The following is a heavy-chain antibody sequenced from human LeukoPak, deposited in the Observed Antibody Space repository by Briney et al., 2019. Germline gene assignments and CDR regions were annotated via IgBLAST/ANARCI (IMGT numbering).Heavy chain of an antibody. D-gene: IGHD2-15*01. Sequence: GGALGLSCAASGFTFSDYSMNWVRQAPGGGLEWVSSISSTNTYIKYADSVKGRFTISRDNAKNSLYLQMNSLRAEDSAVYYCARVYCSGANCYSAFDYRGQGTLVTVSS. J-gene: IGHJ4*02. CDR3: ARVYCSGANCYSAFDY. CDR2: ISSTNTYI. CDR1: GFTFSDYS. V-gene: IGHV3-21*01.